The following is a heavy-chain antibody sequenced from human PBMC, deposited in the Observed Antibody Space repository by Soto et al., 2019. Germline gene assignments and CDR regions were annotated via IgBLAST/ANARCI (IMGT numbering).Heavy chain of an antibody. CDR1: GFTFSSYG. CDR3: ARDGGRRGGGYFDL. CDR2: ISSSSSYI. Sequence: EVQLVESGGGLVKPGGSLRLSCAASGFTFSSYGMNWVRQAPGKGLEWVSSISSSSSYIYYADSVKGRFTISRDNAKNSLYPQMNSPGAEDTGVYYCARDGGRRGGGYFDLWGRGTLVTVSS. D-gene: IGHD3-16*01. J-gene: IGHJ2*01. V-gene: IGHV3-21*01.